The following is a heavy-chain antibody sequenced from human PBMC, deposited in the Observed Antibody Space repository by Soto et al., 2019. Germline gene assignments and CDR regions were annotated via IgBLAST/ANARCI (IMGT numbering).Heavy chain of an antibody. J-gene: IGHJ5*02. CDR1: GYTFTGYY. D-gene: IGHD3-10*01. CDR2: INPNSGGT. Sequence: ASVKVSCKASGYTFTGYYMHWVRQAPGQALEWMGWINPNSGGTNYAQKFQGWVTMTRDTSISTAHMELSRLKSDDTAVYYCARDFRDPTMLRGLWFDLWGQGSLVTVSS. V-gene: IGHV1-2*04. CDR3: ARDFRDPTMLRGLWFDL.